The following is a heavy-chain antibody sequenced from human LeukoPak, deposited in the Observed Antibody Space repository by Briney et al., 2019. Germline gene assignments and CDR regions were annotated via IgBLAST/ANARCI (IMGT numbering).Heavy chain of an antibody. J-gene: IGHJ3*02. CDR1: GYSFTSYW. CDR2: IYPGDSDT. D-gene: IGHD3-3*01. CDR3: ARRRGMSDLEWPPTPDGAFDI. V-gene: IGHV5-51*01. Sequence: GESLKISCKGSGYSFTSYWIGWVRQMPGKGLEWMGIIYPGDSDTRYSPSFQGQVTISADKSISTAYLQWSSLKASDTAMYYCARRRGMSDLEWPPTPDGAFDIWGQGTMVTVSS.